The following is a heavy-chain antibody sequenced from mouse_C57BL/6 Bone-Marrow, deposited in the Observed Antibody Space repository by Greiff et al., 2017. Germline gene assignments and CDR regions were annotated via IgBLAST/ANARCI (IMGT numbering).Heavy chain of an antibody. D-gene: IGHD1-1*01. V-gene: IGHV1-15*01. CDR2: IDPETGGT. Sequence: VQLQESGAELVRPGASVTLSCKASGYTFTDYEMHWVKQTPVHGLEWIGAIDPETGGTAYNQKFKGKAILTADKSSSTAYMELRSLTSEDSAVYYCTRTITTVVASYWYFDVWGTGTTVTVSS. CDR1: GYTFTDYE. J-gene: IGHJ1*03. CDR3: TRTITTVVASYWYFDV.